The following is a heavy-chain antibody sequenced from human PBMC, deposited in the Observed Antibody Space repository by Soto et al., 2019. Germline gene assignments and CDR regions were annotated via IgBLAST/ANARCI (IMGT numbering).Heavy chain of an antibody. V-gene: IGHV4-59*08. CDR2: IYYSGST. Sequence: PSETLSLTCTVSGGSISSYYWSWIRQPPGKGLEWIGYIYYSGSTNYNPSLKSRVTISVDTSKNQFSLKLSSVTAADTAVYYCAASRYGSGSYYDFDYWGQGTLVTVSS. J-gene: IGHJ4*02. CDR1: GGSISSYY. D-gene: IGHD3-10*01. CDR3: AASRYGSGSYYDFDY.